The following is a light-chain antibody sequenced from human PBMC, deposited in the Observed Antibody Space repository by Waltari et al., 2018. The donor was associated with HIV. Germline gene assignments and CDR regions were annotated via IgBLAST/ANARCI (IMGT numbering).Light chain of an antibody. Sequence: QSALAQPASVSGSPGQSITISCTGTSSAVGSYNYVPWYQHHPGKAPKLMIYEVTSRPSGVSNRFSGSKSGNTASLTISGLQAEDEADYYCSSFTASGTQVFGGGTKLTVL. CDR2: EVT. V-gene: IGLV2-14*01. CDR1: SSAVGSYNY. CDR3: SSFTASGTQV. J-gene: IGLJ3*02.